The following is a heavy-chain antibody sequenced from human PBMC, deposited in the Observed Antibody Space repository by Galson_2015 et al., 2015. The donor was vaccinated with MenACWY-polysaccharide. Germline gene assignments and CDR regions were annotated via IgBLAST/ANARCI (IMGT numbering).Heavy chain of an antibody. CDR3: AKVDGPGDFYGLDH. CDR2: ISSGGGST. CDR1: GFSFGSSA. Sequence: SLRLSCAASGFSFGSSAMTWVRQAPGTGLEWVSLISSGGGSTYYAESVTGRFTISRDNFKNTLFLQMNSLRAGDTAIYYCAKVDGPGDFYGLDHWGQGTPVLVSS. D-gene: IGHD3-10*01. V-gene: IGHV3-23*01. J-gene: IGHJ4*02.